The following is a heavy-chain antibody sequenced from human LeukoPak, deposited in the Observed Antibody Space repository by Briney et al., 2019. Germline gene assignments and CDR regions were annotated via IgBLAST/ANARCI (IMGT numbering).Heavy chain of an antibody. CDR2: IWYDGSNK. CDR3: AKRGVAAAMGIYYYYYMDV. V-gene: IGHV3-33*06. Sequence: GGSLRLSCAASGFTFSSYGMHWVRQAPGKGLEWVAVIWYDGSNKYYADSVKGRFTIFRDNSKNTLYLQMNSLRADDTAVYYCAKRGVAAAMGIYYYYYMDVWGKGTTVTVSS. J-gene: IGHJ6*03. CDR1: GFTFSSYG. D-gene: IGHD2-2*01.